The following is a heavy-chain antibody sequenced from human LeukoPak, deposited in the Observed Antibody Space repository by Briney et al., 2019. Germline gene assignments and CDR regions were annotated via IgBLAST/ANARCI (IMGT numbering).Heavy chain of an antibody. J-gene: IGHJ4*02. Sequence: GRSLRLSCAASGFTFSSYGMRWVRQAPGKGLEWVAVIWYDGSNKYYADSVKGRFTISRDNSKNTLYLQMNSLRAEDTAVYYCARDPSYGSGSYFDYWGQGTLVTVSS. CDR1: GFTFSSYG. V-gene: IGHV3-33*01. CDR3: ARDPSYGSGSYFDY. CDR2: IWYDGSNK. D-gene: IGHD3-10*01.